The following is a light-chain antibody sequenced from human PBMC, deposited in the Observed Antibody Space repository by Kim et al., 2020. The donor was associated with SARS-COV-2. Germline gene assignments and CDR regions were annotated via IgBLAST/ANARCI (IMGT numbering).Light chain of an antibody. CDR2: AAS. V-gene: IGKV1-8*01. CDR1: QGISSY. Sequence: AIRMTQSPSSFSASTGDRVTITCRASQGISSYLAWYQQKPGKAPKLLIYAASTLQSGVPSRFSGSGSGTDFTLTISCLQSEDFATYYCQRYYSYPLTFGGGTKV. CDR3: QRYYSYPLT. J-gene: IGKJ4*01.